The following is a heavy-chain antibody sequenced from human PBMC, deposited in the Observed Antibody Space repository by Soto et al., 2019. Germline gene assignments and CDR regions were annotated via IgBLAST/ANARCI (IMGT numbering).Heavy chain of an antibody. CDR3: AKGSYYYDSSGCSH. CDR2: VSGSGGST. J-gene: IGHJ4*02. CDR1: GFTFSSYA. D-gene: IGHD3-22*01. Sequence: EVQLLESGGGSVQPGGSLRLSCAASGFTFSSYAMSWVRQAPGKGLEWVSAVSGSGGSTYYADSVKGRFTISRDNSENTLYLQMNSLRAEDTAVYYCAKGSYYYDSSGCSHWGQGTLVTVSS. V-gene: IGHV3-23*01.